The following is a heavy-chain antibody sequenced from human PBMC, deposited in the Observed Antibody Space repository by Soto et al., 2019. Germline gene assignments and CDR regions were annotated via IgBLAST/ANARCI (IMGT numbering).Heavy chain of an antibody. CDR2: ITSSGRTT. CDR3: ARAPYYYDSGGYQGY. D-gene: IGHD3-22*01. J-gene: IGHJ4*02. V-gene: IGHV3-11*04. Sequence: GGSLRLSCAASGFTFSDYYMNWIRQAPGKGLEWVSYITSSGRTTYYADSVKGRFTISRDNAKNSLYLQMNSLRAEDTAVYYCARAPYYYDSGGYQGYWGQGTLVTVSS. CDR1: GFTFSDYY.